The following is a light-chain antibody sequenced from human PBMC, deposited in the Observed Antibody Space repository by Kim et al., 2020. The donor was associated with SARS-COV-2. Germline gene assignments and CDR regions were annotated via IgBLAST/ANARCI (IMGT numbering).Light chain of an antibody. J-gene: IGKJ2*01. CDR3: QQSFSTPYT. V-gene: IGKV1-39*01. CDR1: QRISSY. Sequence: DIQMTQSPSSLSASVGDRVTITCRASQRISSYLNWYQQKPGKAPKLLIDAASSLQSGVPSRFSGSGSGTEFTLTISSLQREDFATYYCQQSFSTPYTFGQGTKLEIK. CDR2: AAS.